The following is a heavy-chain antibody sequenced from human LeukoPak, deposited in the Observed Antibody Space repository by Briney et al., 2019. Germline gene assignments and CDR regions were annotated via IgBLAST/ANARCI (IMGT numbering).Heavy chain of an antibody. V-gene: IGHV1-46*01. J-gene: IGHJ4*02. D-gene: IGHD3-10*01. CDR2: INPSGGST. Sequence: ASVKVSCKASGYIFISYYMQWVRQAPGQGLEWMGIINPSGGSTSYAQKFQGRVTMTRDMSTSTVYMELSSLRAEDTAVYYCARGVGELSGGRNIDYWGQGTLVIVSS. CDR3: ARGVGELSGGRNIDY. CDR1: GYIFISYY.